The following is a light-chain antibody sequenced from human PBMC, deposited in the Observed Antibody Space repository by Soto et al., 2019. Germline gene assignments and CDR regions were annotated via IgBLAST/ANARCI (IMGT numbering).Light chain of an antibody. V-gene: IGKV1-5*03. CDR1: QSITTW. CDR3: QQYNAYQYT. CDR2: KAT. Sequence: DIQMTQSPSTLSASVGDRVTITCRASQSITTWLAWYQQKPGKAPKLLIYKATNLQSGVPSRFSGSGSGTEFSLTISSLQPEDFAIYYCQQYNAYQYTFGQGTKLEIK. J-gene: IGKJ2*01.